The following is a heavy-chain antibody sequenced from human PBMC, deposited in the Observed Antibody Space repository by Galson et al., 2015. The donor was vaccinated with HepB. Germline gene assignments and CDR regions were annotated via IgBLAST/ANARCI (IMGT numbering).Heavy chain of an antibody. CDR2: IWYDGSKK. D-gene: IGHD1-26*01. Sequence: SLRLSCAASGFTFRSFGMHWVRQAPGEGLEWLAVIWYDGSKKYYTDSVKGRFTISKDTSKNTLYLQMNSLRAEDTALYYCARGASTKRWLDSWGQGTLVTVSS. CDR1: GFTFRSFG. J-gene: IGHJ5*02. CDR3: ARGASTKRWLDS. V-gene: IGHV3-33*01.